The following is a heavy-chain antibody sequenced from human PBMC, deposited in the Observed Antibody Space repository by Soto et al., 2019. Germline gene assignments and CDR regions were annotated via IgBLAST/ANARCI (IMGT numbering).Heavy chain of an antibody. CDR3: ARDRELTIFGVVIPTRTNYGMDV. J-gene: IGHJ6*02. V-gene: IGHV3-30-3*01. CDR2: ISYDGSNK. CDR1: GFTFSSYA. Sequence: GGSLRLSCAASGFTFSSYAMNWVRQAPGKGLEWVAVISYDGSNKYYADSVKGRFTISRDNSKNTLYLQMNSLRAEDTAVYYCARDRELTIFGVVIPTRTNYGMDVWGQGTTVTVSS. D-gene: IGHD3-3*01.